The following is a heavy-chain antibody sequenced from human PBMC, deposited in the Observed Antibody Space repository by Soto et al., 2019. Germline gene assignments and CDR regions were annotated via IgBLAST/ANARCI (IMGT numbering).Heavy chain of an antibody. D-gene: IGHD4-17*01. J-gene: IGHJ4*02. CDR1: GFTFRSYA. V-gene: IGHV3-23*01. CDR2: ISGSGGST. CDR3: AKVAGATVTTRGVFDY. Sequence: EVQLLESGGGLVQPGGSLRLSCAASGFTFRSYAMSWVRQAPGKGLEWVSAISGSGGSTYYADSVKGRFTISRDNSKNTLYLQMNSLRAEATAVYYCAKVAGATVTTRGVFDYWGQGTLVTVSS.